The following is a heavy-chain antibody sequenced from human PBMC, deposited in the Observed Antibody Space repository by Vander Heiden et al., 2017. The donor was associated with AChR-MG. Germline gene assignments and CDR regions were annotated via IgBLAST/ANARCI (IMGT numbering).Heavy chain of an antibody. Sequence: EVQLLESGGGLVQPGGYLRLSCVASGFPFNNYAMTWVRQAPGKGLEWVSTIRGSGDNTFYADSGKGRFTISRDNSKNTLYLQVNSLRGEDTGVYYCSRDPNGDFLGAFDSWGQGTMVTVSS. V-gene: IGHV3-23*01. CDR2: IRGSGDNT. J-gene: IGHJ3*02. CDR1: GFPFNNYA. CDR3: SRDPNGDFLGAFDS. D-gene: IGHD2-21*02.